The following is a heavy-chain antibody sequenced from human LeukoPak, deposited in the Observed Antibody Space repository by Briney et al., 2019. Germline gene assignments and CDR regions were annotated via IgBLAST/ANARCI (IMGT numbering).Heavy chain of an antibody. CDR1: GGSFSGYY. D-gene: IGHD5-24*01. J-gene: IGHJ4*02. CDR2: ISGSGGRT. V-gene: IGHV3-23*01. CDR3: AREASLGWDGYNSNTPLVDY. Sequence: ETLSLTCAVYGGSFSGYYWSWVRQAPGKGLEWVSAISGSGGRTYYADSVRGRFTISRDNSKNTLFLHMNSLRAEDTAVYYCAREASLGWDGYNSNTPLVDYWGQGTLVTVSS.